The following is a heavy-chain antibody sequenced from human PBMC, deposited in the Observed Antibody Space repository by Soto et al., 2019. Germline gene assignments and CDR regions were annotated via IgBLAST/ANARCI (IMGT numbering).Heavy chain of an antibody. CDR3: AKVTGFWSGYYTQSNWFDP. D-gene: IGHD3-3*01. V-gene: IGHV3-23*01. J-gene: IGHJ5*02. CDR2: ISGSGGST. Sequence: GGSLRLSCAASGFTFSSYAMSWVRQAPGKGLEWVSAISGSGGSTYYADSVKGRFTISRDNSKNTLYLQMNSLRAEDTAVYYCAKVTGFWSGYYTQSNWFDPWGQGTLVTVSS. CDR1: GFTFSSYA.